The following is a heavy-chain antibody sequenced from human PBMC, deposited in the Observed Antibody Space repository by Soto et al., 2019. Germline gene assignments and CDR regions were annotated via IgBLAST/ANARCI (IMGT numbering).Heavy chain of an antibody. CDR2: INPISRGT. Sequence: GASVKVSCKASGYTFTDYFIHWLRQAPGQGLEWMGWINPISRGTNFAQKFQGRFTMTRDTSINTAYMDLSSLRSDDTAVYYCAREMAPNLRYFDLWGQGTLVTVSS. J-gene: IGHJ4*02. CDR1: GYTFTDYF. D-gene: IGHD2-8*01. CDR3: AREMAPNLRYFDL. V-gene: IGHV1-2*02.